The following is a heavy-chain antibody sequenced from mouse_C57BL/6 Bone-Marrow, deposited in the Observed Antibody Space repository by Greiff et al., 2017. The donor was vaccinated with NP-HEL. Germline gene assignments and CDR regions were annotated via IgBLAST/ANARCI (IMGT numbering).Heavy chain of an antibody. Sequence: EVKVVESGGDLVKPGGSLKLSCAASGFTFSSYGMSWVRQTPDKRLEWVATISSGGSYTYYPDSVKGRFTISRDNAKNTRYLQMSSLKSEDTAMYYCARQDWDPFAYWGQGTLVTVSA. CDR2: ISSGGSYT. V-gene: IGHV5-6*01. CDR3: ARQDWDPFAY. CDR1: GFTFSSYG. J-gene: IGHJ3*01. D-gene: IGHD4-1*01.